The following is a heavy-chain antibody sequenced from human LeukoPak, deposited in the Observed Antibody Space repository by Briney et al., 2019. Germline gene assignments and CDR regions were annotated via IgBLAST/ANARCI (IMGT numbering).Heavy chain of an antibody. CDR2: IKQDGSEK. CDR3: AKGAYTYYYDSSGYYYAGY. D-gene: IGHD3-22*01. J-gene: IGHJ4*02. CDR1: GFTFSSYW. Sequence: PGGSLRLSCAASGFTFSSYWMSWVRQAPGKGLEWVANIKQDGSEKYYVDSVKGRFTISRDNAKNSLYLQMNSLRAEDTAVYYCAKGAYTYYYDSSGYYYAGYWGQGTLVTVSS. V-gene: IGHV3-7*03.